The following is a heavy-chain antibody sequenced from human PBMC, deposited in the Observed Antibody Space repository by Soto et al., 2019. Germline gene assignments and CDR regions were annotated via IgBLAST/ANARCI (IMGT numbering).Heavy chain of an antibody. CDR2: IIPIFGTA. D-gene: IGHD2-15*01. J-gene: IGHJ5*02. V-gene: IGHV1-69*01. CDR1: GGTFSSYA. CDR3: ASRPCSGGSCYNEGWFDP. Sequence: QVQLVQSGAEVKKPGSSVKVSCKASGGTFSSYAISWVRQAPGQGLEWMGGIIPIFGTANYAQKFQGRVTITADESTRTAYMELSSLRSEDTAVYYCASRPCSGGSCYNEGWFDPWGQGTLVTVSS.